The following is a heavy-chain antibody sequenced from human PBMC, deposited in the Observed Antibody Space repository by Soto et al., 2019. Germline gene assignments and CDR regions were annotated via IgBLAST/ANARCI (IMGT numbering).Heavy chain of an antibody. D-gene: IGHD2-15*01. V-gene: IGHV3-21*01. CDR3: ARAATYCIGGSCYHHDY. CDR2: ISSSSSYI. CDR1: GFTFSSYS. Sequence: GGSLRLSCAASGFTFSSYSMNWVRQAPGKGLEWVSSISSSSSYIYYADSWKGRFTISRDNAKNSLYLQMNSLRAEDTAVYYCARAATYCIGGSCYHHDYWGQGTLVTVSS. J-gene: IGHJ4*02.